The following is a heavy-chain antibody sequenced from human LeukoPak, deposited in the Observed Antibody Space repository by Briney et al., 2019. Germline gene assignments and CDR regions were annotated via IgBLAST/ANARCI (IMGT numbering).Heavy chain of an antibody. V-gene: IGHV3-23*01. CDR1: GFTFTTYA. Sequence: GGSLRLSCAASGFTFTTYAMSWVRQAPGKGLEWVSTIANDGGSTYYADSVKGRFTISRDNSKNTVYLQMNSLRAEDMAVYYCAKSHSVEQRGYFDYWGRGTLVPVSS. D-gene: IGHD1/OR15-1a*01. J-gene: IGHJ4*02. CDR2: IANDGGST. CDR3: AKSHSVEQRGYFDY.